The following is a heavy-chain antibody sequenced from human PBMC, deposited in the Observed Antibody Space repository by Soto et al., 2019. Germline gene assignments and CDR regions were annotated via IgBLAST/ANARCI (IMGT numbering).Heavy chain of an antibody. J-gene: IGHJ5*02. V-gene: IGHV3-30*18. CDR2: ISYDGSNK. D-gene: IGHD1-26*01. CDR3: AKHWEGGFDP. Sequence: ESGGGVVQPGRSLRLSCAASGFTFSSYGMHWVRQAPGKGLEWVAVISYDGSNKYYADSVKGRFTISRDNSKNTLYLQMNSLRAEDTAVYYCAKHWEGGFDPWGQGTLVTVSS. CDR1: GFTFSSYG.